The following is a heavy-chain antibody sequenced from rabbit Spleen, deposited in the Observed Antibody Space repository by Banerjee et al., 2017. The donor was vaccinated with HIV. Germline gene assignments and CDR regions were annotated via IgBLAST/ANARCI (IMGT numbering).Heavy chain of an antibody. V-gene: IGHV1S45*01. CDR1: GFSFSRSHY. CDR2: IVTGSSGTT. J-gene: IGHJ2*01. CDR3: ARWAGYAVHGYAKDAFDL. Sequence: QEQLEESGGDLVKPGASLTLTCTASGFSFSRSHYLCWVRQAPGKGLEWIACIVTGSSGTTYHANWARGRFTISKTSSTTVTLRMTSLTAADTATYFCARWAGYAVHGYAKDAFDLWGQGTLVTVS. D-gene: IGHD6-1*01.